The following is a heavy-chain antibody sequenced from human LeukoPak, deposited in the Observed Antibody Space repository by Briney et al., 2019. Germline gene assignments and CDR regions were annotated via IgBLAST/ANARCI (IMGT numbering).Heavy chain of an antibody. CDR3: GRANSVGSYYYFDS. CDR2: FDPEDGET. J-gene: IGHJ4*02. CDR1: GYTLTELS. V-gene: IGHV1-24*01. D-gene: IGHD1-26*01. Sequence: ASVKVSCKVSGYTLTELSMHWVRQAPGKGLEWMGGFDPEDGETIYAQKFQGRVTMTEDTSTDTAYMELSSLRSEDTAVYYCGRANSVGSYYYFDSWGQGTLVTVSS.